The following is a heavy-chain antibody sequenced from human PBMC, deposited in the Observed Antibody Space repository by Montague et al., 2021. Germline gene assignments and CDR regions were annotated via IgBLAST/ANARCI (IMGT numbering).Heavy chain of an antibody. J-gene: IGHJ4*02. D-gene: IGHD3-10*01. CDR3: ARDYYGSGRGKDYFDY. V-gene: IGHV3-21*01. CDR2: ISSSSSYI. CDR1: GFTFRSYS. Sequence: SLRLSCAASGFTFRSYSMNWVRQAPGKGLEWVSSISSSSSYIYYTDSVKDRFTISRDNAKNSLYLQMNSLRAEDTAVYYCARDYYGSGRGKDYFDYWGQGTLVTVSS.